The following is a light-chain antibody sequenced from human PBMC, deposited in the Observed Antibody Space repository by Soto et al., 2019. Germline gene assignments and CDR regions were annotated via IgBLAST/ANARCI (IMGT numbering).Light chain of an antibody. CDR1: QSISSW. J-gene: IGKJ4*01. CDR2: DAS. V-gene: IGKV1-5*01. CDR3: HQYKIYWT. Sequence: DIQLTQSPSTLSASVGDRVTITCRASQSISSWLAWYQQKPGKAPKLLIYDASSLESGVPSRFSCIASGTEFTLTTSRLQPAGFTPYYGHQYKIYWTFGGGIEVEIK.